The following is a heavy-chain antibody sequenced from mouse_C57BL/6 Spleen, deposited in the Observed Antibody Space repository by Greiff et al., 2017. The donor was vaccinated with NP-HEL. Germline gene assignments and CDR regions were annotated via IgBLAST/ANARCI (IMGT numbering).Heavy chain of an antibody. CDR3: ARSITTVVARSWYFDV. Sequence: QVQLQQSGPELVKPGASVKLSCKASGYTFTSYDINWVKQRPGQGLEWIGWIYPRDGSTKYNEKFKGKATLTVDTSSSTAYMELHSLTSEDSAVYFCARSITTVVARSWYFDVWGTGTTVTVSS. CDR1: GYTFTSYD. CDR2: IYPRDGST. D-gene: IGHD1-1*01. V-gene: IGHV1-85*01. J-gene: IGHJ1*03.